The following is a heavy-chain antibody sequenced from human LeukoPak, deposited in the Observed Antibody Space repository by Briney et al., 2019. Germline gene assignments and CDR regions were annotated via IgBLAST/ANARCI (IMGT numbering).Heavy chain of an antibody. CDR3: AKTAVYHDSCPDS. CDR2: ISSSGGST. V-gene: IGHV3-23*01. CDR1: GFIFSTYT. Sequence: GGSLRLSCAASGFIFSTYTMNWVRQAPGKGLEWVSSISSSGGSTYYADSVKGRFTISRDNSKNTLYLQVNSLRAEDTAVYYCAKTAVYHDSCPDSWGQGTLVTVSS. J-gene: IGHJ4*02. D-gene: IGHD5/OR15-5a*01.